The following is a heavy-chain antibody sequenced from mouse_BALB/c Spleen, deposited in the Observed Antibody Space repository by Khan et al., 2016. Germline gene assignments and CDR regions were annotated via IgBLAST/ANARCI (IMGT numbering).Heavy chain of an antibody. V-gene: IGHV1-39*01. CDR3: ARGYGNYVNWYFDV. Sequence: VQLKESGPELEKPGASVKISGKASGYSFTGYNMNWVKQSNGKSLEWIGNIDPYYGGTSHNQKFKGKATLTVDKSSSTAYMQLKRLSSEDSAVYYCARGYGNYVNWYFDVWGAGTTVTVSS. CDR1: GYSFTGYN. J-gene: IGHJ1*01. CDR2: IDPYYGGT. D-gene: IGHD2-10*02.